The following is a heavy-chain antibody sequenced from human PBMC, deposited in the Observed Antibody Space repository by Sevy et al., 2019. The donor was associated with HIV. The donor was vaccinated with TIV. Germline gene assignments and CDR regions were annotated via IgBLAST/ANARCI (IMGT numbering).Heavy chain of an antibody. CDR2: ISAYNGNT. J-gene: IGHJ6*02. D-gene: IGHD3-10*01. CDR1: GYTFTSYG. CDR3: ARDQYYGSGNLPPIPDGMDV. Sequence: ASVKVSCKASGYTFTSYGISWVRQAPGQGLEWMGWISAYNGNTNYAQKLQGRVTMTTDTSTSTAYMELRSLRSDDTAVYYCARDQYYGSGNLPPIPDGMDVWGQGTTVTVSS. V-gene: IGHV1-18*01.